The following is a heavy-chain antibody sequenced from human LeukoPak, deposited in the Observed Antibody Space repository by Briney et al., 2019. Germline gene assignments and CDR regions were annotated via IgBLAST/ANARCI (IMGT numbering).Heavy chain of an antibody. CDR3: AKDFWSGYYPNY. Sequence: GGSLRLSCAASGFTFSHYWMVWVRQTPEKGLVWVSYIVSDGSDTSYADSVKGRFTMSRDNAKDTLYLQMNSLRAEDTAVYYCAKDFWSGYYPNYWGQGTLVTVSS. D-gene: IGHD3-3*01. J-gene: IGHJ4*02. CDR2: IVSDGSDT. CDR1: GFTFSHYW. V-gene: IGHV3-74*01.